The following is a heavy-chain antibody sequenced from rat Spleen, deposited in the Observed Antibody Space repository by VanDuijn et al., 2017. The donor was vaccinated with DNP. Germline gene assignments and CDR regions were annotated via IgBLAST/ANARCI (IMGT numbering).Heavy chain of an antibody. J-gene: IGHJ1*01. CDR2: ISYSGGT. CDR3: ARGLNYGGYKYYYWYFDF. CDR1: GYSITSNY. D-gene: IGHD1-11*01. Sequence: EVQLQESGPGLVKPSQSLSLTCSVTGYSITSNYWAWIRKFPGNKMEWMGYISYSGGTGYNPSLKSRISISRDTSKNQFLLQLNSVTTEDTATYYCARGLNYGGYKYYYWYFDFWGPGTMVTVSS. V-gene: IGHV3-1*01.